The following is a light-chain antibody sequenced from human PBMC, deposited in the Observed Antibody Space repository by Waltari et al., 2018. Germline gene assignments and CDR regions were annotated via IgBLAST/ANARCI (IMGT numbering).Light chain of an antibody. CDR3: QQYNIWAPDT. J-gene: IGKJ2*01. CDR2: GGS. V-gene: IGKV3-15*01. Sequence: EIVMTQSPATLSVSPGETVTLSCRASQSVRTNLGWYQQRPGQPPRLLIYGGSTRAISIPARFSGSGSGTEFTLTISSLQSEDVGVYYCQQYNIWAPDTFGQGTKLEIK. CDR1: QSVRTN.